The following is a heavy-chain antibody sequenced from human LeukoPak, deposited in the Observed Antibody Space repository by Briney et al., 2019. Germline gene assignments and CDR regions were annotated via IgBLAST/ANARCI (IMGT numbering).Heavy chain of an antibody. J-gene: IGHJ5*02. V-gene: IGHV3-49*04. CDR2: IRSKAYGGTT. CDR1: GFTFGDYA. D-gene: IGHD5-12*01. CDR3: TRDRTRATTRTEYNWFDP. Sequence: PGGSLRLSCTASGFTFGDYAISWVRQAPGKGLEWVGFIRSKAYGGTTEYAASVKGRFTISRDDSKSIAYLQMNSLKTEDTAVYYCTRDRTRATTRTEYNWFDPWGQGTLVTVSS.